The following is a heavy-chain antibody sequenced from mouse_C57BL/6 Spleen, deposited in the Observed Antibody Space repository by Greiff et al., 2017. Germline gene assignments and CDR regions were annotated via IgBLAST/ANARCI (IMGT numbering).Heavy chain of an antibody. J-gene: IGHJ4*01. CDR1: GYTFTSYW. V-gene: IGHV1-69*01. CDR3: ARLRGPPYAMDY. Sequence: VQLQQPGAELVMPGASVKLSCKASGYTFTSYWMHWVKQRPGQGLEWIGEIDPSDSYTNYNQKFKGKSTLTVDKSSSTAYMQLSSLTSEDSAVYYCARLRGPPYAMDYWGQGTSVTVSS. D-gene: IGHD1-1*01. CDR2: IDPSDSYT.